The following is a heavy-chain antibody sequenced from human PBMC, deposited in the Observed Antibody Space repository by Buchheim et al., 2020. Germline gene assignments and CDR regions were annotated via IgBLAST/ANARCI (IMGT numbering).Heavy chain of an antibody. CDR1: GFTFSSYA. D-gene: IGHD2-2*01. J-gene: IGHJ4*02. V-gene: IGHV3-23*01. CDR3: AEEGILCSSTSCYEAFDY. CDR2: ISGSGGST. Sequence: EVQLLESGGGLVQPGGSLRLSCAASGFTFSSYAMSWARQAPGKGLEWVSAISGSGGSTYYADSVKGRFTISRDNSKNTLYLQMNSLIAENTAVYYCAEEGILCSSTSCYEAFDYWGRGTL.